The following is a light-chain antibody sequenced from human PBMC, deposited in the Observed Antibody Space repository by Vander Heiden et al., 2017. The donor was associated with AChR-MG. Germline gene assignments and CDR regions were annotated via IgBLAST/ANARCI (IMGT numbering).Light chain of an antibody. V-gene: IGKV1-39*01. Sequence: IQLTQSPSSLSASVGDRVTISCRASQGIGSYLNWYQQKPGKAPKLLIYSASSLQSGVPSRFSGSGSGTDFTLTISSLQPEDFATYYCQQSYSTWWTFGQGTKVEIK. J-gene: IGKJ1*01. CDR2: SAS. CDR1: QGIGSY. CDR3: QQSYSTWWT.